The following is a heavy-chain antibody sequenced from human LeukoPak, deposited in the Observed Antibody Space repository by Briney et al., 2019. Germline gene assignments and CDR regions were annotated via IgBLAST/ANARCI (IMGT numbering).Heavy chain of an antibody. V-gene: IGHV3-23*01. D-gene: IGHD5-12*01. CDR3: AKDRANSGYGDFDD. J-gene: IGHJ4*02. Sequence: GGSLRLSCAASGFTFSSYAMSWVRQAPGKGLEWVSSVSGSGSNTHYADSVKGRFTLSRDNSKNTLNLQMNSLRAEDTAVYYCAKDRANSGYGDFDDWGQGTLVTVSS. CDR2: VSGSGSNT. CDR1: GFTFSSYA.